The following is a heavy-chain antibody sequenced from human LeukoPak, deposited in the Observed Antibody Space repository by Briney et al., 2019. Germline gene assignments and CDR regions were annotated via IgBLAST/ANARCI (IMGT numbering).Heavy chain of an antibody. D-gene: IGHD3-3*01. CDR2: IYYSGST. Sequence: SETLSLTCAVYGGSFSSYYWGWIRQPPGKGLEWIGSIYYSGSTYYNPSLKSRVTISVDTSKNQFSLKLSSVTAADTAVYYCARNLLEWLSIDYWGQGTLVTVSS. CDR3: ARNLLEWLSIDY. V-gene: IGHV4-39*01. CDR1: GGSFSSYY. J-gene: IGHJ4*02.